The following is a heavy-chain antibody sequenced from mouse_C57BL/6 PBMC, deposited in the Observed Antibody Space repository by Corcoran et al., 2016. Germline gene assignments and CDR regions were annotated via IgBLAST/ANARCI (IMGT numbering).Heavy chain of an antibody. CDR3: ARSPGGYFDV. V-gene: IGHV1-26*01. Sequence: EVQLQQSGPELVKPGASVQISCKASGYTFTDYYMNWVKQSHGKSLEGIGDIKPNNGGTSYNQKFKGKATLTVDKSSSTAYMELRSLTSEDSAVDYCARSPGGYFDVWGTGTTVTVSS. J-gene: IGHJ1*03. CDR1: GYTFTDYY. CDR2: IKPNNGGT.